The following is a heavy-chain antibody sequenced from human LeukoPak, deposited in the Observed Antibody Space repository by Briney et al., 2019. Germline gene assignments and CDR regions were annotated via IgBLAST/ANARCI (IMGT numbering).Heavy chain of an antibody. J-gene: IGHJ4*02. D-gene: IGHD6-19*01. CDR1: GGSISYYY. Sequence: SETLSLTCTVSGGSISYYYWSWIRQSPGKGLEWIGYIHYSGSTNYNPSLKSRVTMSVDTSKNQYSLKVTSVTAADTAVYYCARVDRSGWYYADYWGQGTLVTVSS. CDR2: IHYSGST. V-gene: IGHV4-59*01. CDR3: ARVDRSGWYYADY.